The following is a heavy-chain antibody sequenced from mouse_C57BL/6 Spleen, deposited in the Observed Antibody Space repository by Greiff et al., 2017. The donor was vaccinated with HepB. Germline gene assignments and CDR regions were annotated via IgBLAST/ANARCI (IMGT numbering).Heavy chain of an antibody. Sequence: EVHLVESGGGLVKPGGSLKLSCAASGFTFSDYGMHWVRQAPEKGLEWVAYISSGSSTIYYADTVKGRFTISSDNAKNTLFLQMTSLRSEDTAMYYCARYDYYAMDYWGQGTSVTVSS. CDR3: ARYDYYAMDY. V-gene: IGHV5-17*01. J-gene: IGHJ4*01. CDR1: GFTFSDYG. CDR2: ISSGSSTI.